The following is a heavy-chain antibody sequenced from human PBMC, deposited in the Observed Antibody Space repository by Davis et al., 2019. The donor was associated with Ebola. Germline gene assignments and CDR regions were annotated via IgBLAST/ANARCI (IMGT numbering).Heavy chain of an antibody. J-gene: IGHJ4*02. D-gene: IGHD2-2*01. CDR3: ARDYCSSTSCYGGLYYFDY. CDR1: GGSISSSSYY. Sequence: SETLSLTCTVSGGSISSSSYYWGWIRQPPGKGLEWIGSIYHSGSTYYNPSLKSRVTISVDTSKNQFSLKLSSVTAADTAVYYCARDYCSSTSCYGGLYYFDYWGQGTLVTVSS. CDR2: IYHSGST. V-gene: IGHV4-39*07.